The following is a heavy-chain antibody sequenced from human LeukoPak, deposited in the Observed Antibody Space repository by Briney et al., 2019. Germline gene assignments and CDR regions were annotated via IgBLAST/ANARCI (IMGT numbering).Heavy chain of an antibody. CDR2: ISAYNCNT. CDR3: ARDRDTYYDFWSGYSYYYYYGMDV. Sequence: GASVKFSCKASGYTFTSYGISCGRQAPGQGLESRGWISAYNCNTNYAQKLQGRVTMTTDTSTSTAYMELRSLRSDDTAVYYCARDRDTYYDFWSGYSYYYYYGMDVWGQGTTVTVSS. J-gene: IGHJ6*02. CDR1: GYTFTSYG. V-gene: IGHV1-18*01. D-gene: IGHD3-3*01.